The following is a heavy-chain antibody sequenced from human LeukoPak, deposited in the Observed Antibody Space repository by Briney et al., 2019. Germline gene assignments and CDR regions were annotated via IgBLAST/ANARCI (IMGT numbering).Heavy chain of an antibody. CDR3: ARLDKITMIRGVIVSAFDI. CDR2: IYPGDSDT. D-gene: IGHD3-10*01. CDR1: GYNLTNYW. J-gene: IGHJ3*02. V-gene: IGHV5-51*01. Sequence: NHGESLKISCKGSGYNLTNYWIGWVRQMPGKGLEYMGIIYPGDSDTRYSPSFQGQVTISADKSINTAYLQWNSLKASDTAMYYCARLDKITMIRGVIVSAFDIWGQGTMVTVSS.